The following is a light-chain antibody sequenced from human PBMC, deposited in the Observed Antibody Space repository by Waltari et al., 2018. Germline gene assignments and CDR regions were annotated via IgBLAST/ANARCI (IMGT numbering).Light chain of an antibody. J-gene: IGKJ4*01. CDR3: QKYNSAPLT. Sequence: DIQMTQSPSSLSASAGDRVTITCRASQGIGNYLAWYQQKPEKIPKLLIYAASTLQSGVPSRFSGSGSGTDFTLTISSLQPEDVATYYCQKYNSAPLTCGGGTKVEIK. CDR2: AAS. CDR1: QGIGNY. V-gene: IGKV1-27*01.